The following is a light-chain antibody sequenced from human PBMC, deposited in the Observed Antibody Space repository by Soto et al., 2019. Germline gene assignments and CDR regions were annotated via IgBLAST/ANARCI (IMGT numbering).Light chain of an antibody. V-gene: IGKV3-20*01. Sequence: EIVLTQSPDTLSLSPGERATHSCRASQSVSSYLAWYQQKPGQAPRLLIYASSNRATGIPDRFSGSASGADFTLTIDRLEPEDFAVYYCQLYGTSPPFGQGTRLEIK. CDR1: QSVSSY. CDR3: QLYGTSPP. J-gene: IGKJ5*01. CDR2: ASS.